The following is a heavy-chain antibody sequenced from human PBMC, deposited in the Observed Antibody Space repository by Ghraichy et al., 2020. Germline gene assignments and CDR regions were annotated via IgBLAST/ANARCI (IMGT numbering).Heavy chain of an antibody. D-gene: IGHD6-19*01. J-gene: IGHJ6*02. CDR1: GGYINSHY. CDR3: ARDESSGWPQPYSYYGMGG. V-gene: IGHV4-59*11. Sequence: SETLSLTCTVSGGYINSHYWSWIRQSPGKGLEWIGYIYYQENTKYNPSLESRVSISVDTSKTQFSLRLTSVTAADTAVYYCARDESSGWPQPYSYYGMGGWGQGTTVTVSS. CDR2: IYYQENT.